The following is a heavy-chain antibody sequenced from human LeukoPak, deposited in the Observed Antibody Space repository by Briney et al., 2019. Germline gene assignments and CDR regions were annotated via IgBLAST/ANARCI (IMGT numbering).Heavy chain of an antibody. D-gene: IGHD6-6*01. CDR3: AKDIVGSSRD. CDR1: GFTFSNSW. V-gene: IGHV3-7*03. Sequence: GGSLRLSCAVSGFTFSNSWMNWVRQAPGKGLEWVANIKQDGGETYFADSVKGRFIISRDNSKNSLYLQMNSLRAEDTAVYYCAKDIVGSSRDWGQGTLVTVSS. J-gene: IGHJ4*02. CDR2: IKQDGGET.